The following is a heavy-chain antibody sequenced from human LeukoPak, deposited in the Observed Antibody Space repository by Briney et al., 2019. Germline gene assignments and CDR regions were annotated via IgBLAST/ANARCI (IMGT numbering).Heavy chain of an antibody. Sequence: PGGSLRLSCAASGFTFSSYGMHWVRQAPGKGLEWVAVISYDGSNKYYADSVKGRFTISRDNSKNTLYLQMNSLRAEDTAVYYCAKDPRYSSSWYSMYYWGQGTLVTVSS. D-gene: IGHD6-13*01. CDR1: GFTFSSYG. V-gene: IGHV3-30*18. J-gene: IGHJ4*02. CDR2: ISYDGSNK. CDR3: AKDPRYSSSWYSMYY.